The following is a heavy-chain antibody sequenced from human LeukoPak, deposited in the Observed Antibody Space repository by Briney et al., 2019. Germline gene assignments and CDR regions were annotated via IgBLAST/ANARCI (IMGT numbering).Heavy chain of an antibody. CDR2: INHNGNVN. J-gene: IGHJ6*02. CDR3: ARGGGLDV. Sequence: QSGGSLRLSCIASGFTFTTCGMHWVRQAPGKGLEWVASINHNGNVNYYVDSVKGRFTISRDNAKNSLYLQMSNLRAEDTAVYFCARGGGLDVWGQGATVTVSS. V-gene: IGHV3-7*03. CDR1: GFTFTTCG. D-gene: IGHD3-16*01.